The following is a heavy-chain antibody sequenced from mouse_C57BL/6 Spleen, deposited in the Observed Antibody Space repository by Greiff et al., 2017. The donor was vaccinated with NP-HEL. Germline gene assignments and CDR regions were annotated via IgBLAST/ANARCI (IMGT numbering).Heavy chain of an antibody. Sequence: DVKLQESGPELVKPGASVKMSCKASGYTFTDYNMHWVKQSHGKSLEWIGYINPNNGGTSYNQKFKGKATLTVNKSSSTAYMELRSLTSEDSAVYYCARRNYGNPPYAMDYWGQGTSVTVSS. CDR3: ARRNYGNPPYAMDY. V-gene: IGHV1-22*01. CDR1: GYTFTDYN. D-gene: IGHD2-1*01. J-gene: IGHJ4*01. CDR2: INPNNGGT.